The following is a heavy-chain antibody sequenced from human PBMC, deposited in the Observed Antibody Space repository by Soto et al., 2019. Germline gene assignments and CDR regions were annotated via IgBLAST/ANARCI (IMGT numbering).Heavy chain of an antibody. D-gene: IGHD3-3*01. CDR1: GYTFTSYA. Sequence: ASVKVSCKASGYTFTSYAMHWVRQAPGQRLEWMGWINAGNGNTKYSQKFQGRVTITRDTSASTAYMELSSLRSEDAAVYYCASRINYDFWSGYYGSDAFDIWGQGTMVTVSS. J-gene: IGHJ3*02. CDR2: INAGNGNT. V-gene: IGHV1-3*01. CDR3: ASRINYDFWSGYYGSDAFDI.